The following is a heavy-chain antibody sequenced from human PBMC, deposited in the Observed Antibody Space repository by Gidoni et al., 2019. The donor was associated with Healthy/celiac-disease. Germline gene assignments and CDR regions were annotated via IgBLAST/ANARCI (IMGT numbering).Heavy chain of an antibody. CDR2: IWYDGCNK. CDR3: ARDRVAAAGGDYYYGMDV. Sequence: QVQLVESGGGVVQPGRALRLSCAASGFTFSSYGMHWVRQAPGKGLEWVAFIWYDGCNKYYADSVKCRFTISRDNSKNTLYLQMNSLRAEDTAVYYCARDRVAAAGGDYYYGMDVWGQGTTVTVSS. CDR1: GFTFSSYG. D-gene: IGHD6-13*01. J-gene: IGHJ6*02. V-gene: IGHV3-33*01.